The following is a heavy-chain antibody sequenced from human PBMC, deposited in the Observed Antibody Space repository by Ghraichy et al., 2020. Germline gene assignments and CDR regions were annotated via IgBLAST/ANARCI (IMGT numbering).Heavy chain of an antibody. CDR2: IYDNGNT. V-gene: IGHV4-61*03. Sequence: SQTLSLTCSVSGGSIRSGHYYWTWIRQPPGRGLEYIAYIYDNGNTNYNPSLRSRVTISVDTSKNHFSLKFNSVTAADTAVYYCARGQNDFWRRHYSEVLTGSDDGAAPDRFDRWGQGTLVTVSS. CDR3: ARGQNDFWRRHYSEVLTGSDDGAAPDRFDR. J-gene: IGHJ5*02. D-gene: IGHD3-3*01. CDR1: GGSIRSGHYY.